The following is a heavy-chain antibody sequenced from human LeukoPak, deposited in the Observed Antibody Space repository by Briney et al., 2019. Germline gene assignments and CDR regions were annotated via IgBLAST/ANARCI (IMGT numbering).Heavy chain of an antibody. CDR3: AREGAVANYYYGLDV. CDR1: GLTFSSYE. D-gene: IGHD6-19*01. V-gene: IGHV3-48*03. J-gene: IGHJ6*02. Sequence: GGSLRLSCAASGLTFSSYEMNWVRKAPGKGLEGVSYISHSGSTIYYADSVKGRFTISRDNAGNSLYLQMTSLRAEDTAVYYCAREGAVANYYYGLDVWGQGTTVTVSS. CDR2: ISHSGSTI.